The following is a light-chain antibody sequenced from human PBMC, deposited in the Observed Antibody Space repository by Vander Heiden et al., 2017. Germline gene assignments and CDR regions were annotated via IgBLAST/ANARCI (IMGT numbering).Light chain of an antibody. CDR2: DAS. Sequence: IQMTQSPPSLSASLADRVTITCRASQDISNYFNWYQQKPGKAPKLLIYDASNLETGVPSRFSGSGSGTDFTFTISLLQPEDIATYYCQQYDNLLTFGGGTKVEIK. CDR1: QDISNY. J-gene: IGKJ4*01. V-gene: IGKV1-33*01. CDR3: QQYDNLLT.